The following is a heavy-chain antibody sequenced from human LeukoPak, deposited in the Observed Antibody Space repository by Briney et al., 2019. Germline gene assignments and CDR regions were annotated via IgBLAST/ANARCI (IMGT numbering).Heavy chain of an antibody. Sequence: ASVKVSSKASGYTFTSYYMHWVRPAPRQGLEWMGIINPSGGSTSYAQKFQGRVTMTRDTSTSTVYMELSSLRSEDTAVYYCARDRRLSHYYDSSGYYFDYWGQGTLVTVSS. CDR3: ARDRRLSHYYDSSGYYFDY. CDR2: INPSGGST. J-gene: IGHJ4*02. V-gene: IGHV1-46*01. CDR1: GYTFTSYY. D-gene: IGHD3-22*01.